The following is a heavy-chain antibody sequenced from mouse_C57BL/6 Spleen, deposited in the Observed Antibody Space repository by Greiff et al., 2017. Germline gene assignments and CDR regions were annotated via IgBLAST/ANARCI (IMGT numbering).Heavy chain of an antibody. CDR2: IDPEDGDT. CDR3: TPLYWGFDY. D-gene: IGHD4-1*01. Sequence: VQLQQSGAELVRPGASVKLSCTASGFNIKDYYMHWVKQRPEQGLEWIGRIDPEDGDTEYAPKFQGKATLTADTSSSTAYMPLSSLTSEATAVYYSTPLYWGFDYWGQGTTLTVSS. V-gene: IGHV14-1*01. J-gene: IGHJ2*01. CDR1: GFNIKDYY.